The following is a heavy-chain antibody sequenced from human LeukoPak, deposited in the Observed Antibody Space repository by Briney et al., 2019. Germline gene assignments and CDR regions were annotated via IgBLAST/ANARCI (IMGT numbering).Heavy chain of an antibody. V-gene: IGHV3-23*01. J-gene: IGHJ4*02. D-gene: IGHD6-13*01. CDR2: NSASGGRA. Sequence: PGGSLRLSCAASGFTFSSYAMSWVRQAPGKGLEWVSGNSASGGRAYYADSVKGRFTISRDNSKNTLYLQMNSLRAEDTAVYYCARDRQQLANFDYWGQGTLVTVSS. CDR1: GFTFSSYA. CDR3: ARDRQQLANFDY.